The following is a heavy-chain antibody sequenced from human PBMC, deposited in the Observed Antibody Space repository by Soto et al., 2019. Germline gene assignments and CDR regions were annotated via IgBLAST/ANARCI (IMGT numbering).Heavy chain of an antibody. D-gene: IGHD3-22*01. CDR3: ARERYYYDSSGYDY. V-gene: IGHV4-59*01. Sequence: PSETLSLTCTVSGGSISSYYWSWFRQPPGKGLEWIGYIYYSGSTNYNPSLKSRVTISVDTSKNQFSLKLSSVTAADTAVYYCARERYYYDSSGYDYWGQGTLVTVSS. CDR2: IYYSGST. CDR1: GGSISSYY. J-gene: IGHJ4*02.